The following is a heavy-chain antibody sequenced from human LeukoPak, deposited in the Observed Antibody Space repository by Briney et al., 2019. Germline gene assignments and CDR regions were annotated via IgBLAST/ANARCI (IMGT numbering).Heavy chain of an antibody. CDR2: TYYRSKWYN. V-gene: IGHV6-1*01. Sequence: KPSQTLSLTCPISGDRVSSNSDDWDWIRQSPSRGLEWLGRTYYRSKWYNDYAVSVKSRITINPDTSNNQFSLQLNSVTPEDTAVYYCARTDIGISAAGTIHYWGQGTLVTVSS. CDR3: ARTDIGISAAGTIHY. CDR1: GDRVSSNSDD. J-gene: IGHJ4*02. D-gene: IGHD6-13*01.